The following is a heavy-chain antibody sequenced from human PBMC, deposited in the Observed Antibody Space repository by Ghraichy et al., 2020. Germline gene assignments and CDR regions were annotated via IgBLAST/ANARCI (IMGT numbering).Heavy chain of an antibody. CDR1: GGSISSYY. CDR2: IYYSGST. J-gene: IGHJ4*02. D-gene: IGHD3-22*01. CDR3: ASSPPQDYYDSSGYYWDYFDY. V-gene: IGHV4-59*01. Sequence: SETLSLTCTVSGGSISSYYWSWIRQPPGKGLEWIGYIYYSGSTNYNPSLKSRVTISLDTSKNQFSLKLSSVTAADTAVYYCASSPPQDYYDSSGYYWDYFDYWGQGTLVTVSS.